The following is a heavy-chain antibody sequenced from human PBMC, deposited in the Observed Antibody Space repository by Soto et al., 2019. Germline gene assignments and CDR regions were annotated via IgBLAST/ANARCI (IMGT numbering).Heavy chain of an antibody. Sequence: PGGSLRLSCAASGFTFSSHSMHWVRQAPGKGLVWVSPISGGGGSTYYADSVKGRFTISRDNSKNTLYLQMNSLRAEDTAVYYCAKDPLNYDILTGYYYYYYGMDVWGQGTTVTVSS. J-gene: IGHJ6*02. CDR2: ISGGGGST. V-gene: IGHV3-23*01. CDR1: GFTFSSHS. CDR3: AKDPLNYDILTGYYYYYYGMDV. D-gene: IGHD3-9*01.